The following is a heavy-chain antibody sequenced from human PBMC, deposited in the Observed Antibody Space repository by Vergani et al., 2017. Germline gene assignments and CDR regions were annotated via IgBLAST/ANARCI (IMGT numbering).Heavy chain of an antibody. CDR3: VYRKTGCGTTGCFYPFYYYNYMDV. CDR1: GFSLNTRGVS. Sequence: QITLKESGPTLVKPTQTLTLTCTFSGFSLNTRGVSVAWIRQPPGKALDWLALIYWNDDQHYSPSLNNRVTITKDTSKNQVVLTMTNMEYVDTGTYYCVYRKTGCGTTGCFYPFYYYNYMDVWGKGTTVTVSS. J-gene: IGHJ6*03. V-gene: IGHV2-5*04. D-gene: IGHD1-7*01. CDR2: IYWNDDQ.